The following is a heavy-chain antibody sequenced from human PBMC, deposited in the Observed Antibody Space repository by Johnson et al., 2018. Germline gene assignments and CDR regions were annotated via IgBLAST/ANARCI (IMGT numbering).Heavy chain of an antibody. V-gene: IGHV3-74*02. D-gene: IGHD1-26*01. CDR3: TKADRRSVYHHRGV. Sequence: VQLVQSGGGLVQPGGSLRLSCAASGFAFSNYWMHWVRQAPGKGLVWVSRINGAGSNTNYADSVQGRFSISRHNSKNTLYLQMNSLRAEDRAVYYCTKADRRSVYHHRGVWGNGTTVTVSS. CDR2: INGAGSNT. J-gene: IGHJ6*03. CDR1: GFAFSNYW.